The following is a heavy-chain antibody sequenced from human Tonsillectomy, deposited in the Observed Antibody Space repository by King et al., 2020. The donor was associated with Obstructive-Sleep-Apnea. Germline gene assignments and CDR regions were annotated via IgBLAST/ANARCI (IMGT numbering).Heavy chain of an antibody. CDR3: AREPAPYYGMDV. CDR1: GFTFSTFA. Sequence: VQLVESGGGVVQPGRSLRLSFAASGFTFSTFAMHWVRQAPGKGLEWVSVISYGGSNKYYPASVKGRFTISRDNSKNTLYLQMNSLTAEGTAVYYCAREPAPYYGMDVWGQGTTVTVSS. D-gene: IGHD2-15*01. J-gene: IGHJ6*02. V-gene: IGHV3-30*14. CDR2: ISYGGSNK.